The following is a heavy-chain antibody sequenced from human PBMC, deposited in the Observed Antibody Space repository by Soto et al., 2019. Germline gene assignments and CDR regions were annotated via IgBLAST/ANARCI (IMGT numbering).Heavy chain of an antibody. Sequence: QVHLVQSGAEVKKPGASVKVSCKGSGYAFTTYGITWVRQAPGQGLEWMGWISAHNGNTNYAQKLQGRVTVTRDTSTSTAYRELRSVRSDARAVYDCARGRYGDYWGQGAVVTVSS. CDR3: ARGRYGDY. J-gene: IGHJ4*02. CDR1: GYAFTTYG. CDR2: ISAHNGNT. V-gene: IGHV1-18*01. D-gene: IGHD1-1*01.